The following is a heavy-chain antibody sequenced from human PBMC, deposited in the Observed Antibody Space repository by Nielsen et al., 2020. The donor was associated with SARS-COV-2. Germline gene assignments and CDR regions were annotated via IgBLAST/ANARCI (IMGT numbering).Heavy chain of an antibody. CDR2: KWYDGSEI. Sequence: GESLKISCAASGFTFGSYGMHWVRQAPGKGLEWLAVKWYDGSEIYYADSVNGRFTISRDTSKNTLYLQMNSLRVEDTAVYYCTRAPYSSGDFDFWGQGTLVTVSS. J-gene: IGHJ4*02. CDR3: TRAPYSSGDFDF. V-gene: IGHV3-33*01. D-gene: IGHD6-25*01. CDR1: GFTFGSYG.